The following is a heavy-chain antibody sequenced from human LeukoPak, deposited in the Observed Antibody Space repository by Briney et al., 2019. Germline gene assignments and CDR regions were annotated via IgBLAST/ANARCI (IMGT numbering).Heavy chain of an antibody. V-gene: IGHV4-59*12. Sequence: SETLSLTCTVSGGSISSYYWSWIRQPPGKGLEWIGYIYYSGTTNYNPSLKSRVTILVDTSKNQFSLNLSSVTAADTAVYYCARDRHFVAFDIWGQGTMVTVSS. CDR2: IYYSGTT. J-gene: IGHJ3*02. CDR3: ARDRHFVAFDI. CDR1: GGSISSYY.